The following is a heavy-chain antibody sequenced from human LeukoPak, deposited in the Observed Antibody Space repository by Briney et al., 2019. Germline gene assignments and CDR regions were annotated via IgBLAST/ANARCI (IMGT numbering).Heavy chain of an antibody. CDR3: ARDTYGSSWSPLHY. CDR2: ISSDGCNK. Sequence: GRSLRLSCAASGFTFSTYAMYWVRQAPCKGLEWVAVISSDGCNKFYADSVKGRLTISRDNSKNTLYLQMNSLSTEDTALYDCARDTYGSSWSPLHYWGQGTLVTVSS. D-gene: IGHD6-13*01. J-gene: IGHJ4*02. CDR1: GFTFSTYA. V-gene: IGHV3-30-3*01.